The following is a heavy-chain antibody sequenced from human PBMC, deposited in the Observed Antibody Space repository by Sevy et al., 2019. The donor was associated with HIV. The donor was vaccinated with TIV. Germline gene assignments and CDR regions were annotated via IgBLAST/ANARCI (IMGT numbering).Heavy chain of an antibody. CDR1: GYTFTSYG. V-gene: IGHV1-18*01. J-gene: IGHJ3*02. CDR3: ARGYYDFWSGYYRRDAFDI. D-gene: IGHD3-3*01. CDR2: ISAYNDNT. Sequence: ASVKVSCTASGYTFTSYGISWVRHAPGQGLEWMGLISAYNDNTNYAQKLQGRVTLTTDTSTSTAYMELRSLRSDDTAVYYCARGYYDFWSGYYRRDAFDIWGQGTMVTVSS.